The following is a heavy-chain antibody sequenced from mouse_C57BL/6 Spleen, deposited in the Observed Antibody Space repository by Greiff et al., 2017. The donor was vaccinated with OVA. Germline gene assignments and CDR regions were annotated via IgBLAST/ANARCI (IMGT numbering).Heavy chain of an antibody. Sequence: QVQLQQPGAELVMPGASVKLSCKASGYTFTSYWMHWVKQRPIQGLEWIGNIDPSDSETHYNQKFKDKATLTVDKSSSTAYMPLSSLTSEDSSVDYCARSGGGAWFAYWGQGTLVTVSA. CDR1: GYTFTSYW. J-gene: IGHJ3*01. D-gene: IGHD1-1*02. V-gene: IGHV1-52*01. CDR3: ARSGGGAWFAY. CDR2: IDPSDSET.